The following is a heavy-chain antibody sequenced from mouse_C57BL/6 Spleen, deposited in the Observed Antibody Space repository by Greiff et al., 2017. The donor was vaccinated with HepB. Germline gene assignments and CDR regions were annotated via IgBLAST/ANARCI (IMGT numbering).Heavy chain of an antibody. CDR1: GYSITSVYY. V-gene: IGHV3-6*01. CDR2: ISYDGSN. D-gene: IGHD4-1*01. J-gene: IGHJ4*01. CDR3: ARGGNWDYAMDY. Sequence: EVKLMESGPGLVKPSQSLSLTCSVTGYSITSVYYWTWIRQFPGNKLEWMGYISYDGSNNYNPSLNNRISITRDTSKNQFFLKLNSVTTEDTATYYCARGGNWDYAMDYWGQGTSVTVSS.